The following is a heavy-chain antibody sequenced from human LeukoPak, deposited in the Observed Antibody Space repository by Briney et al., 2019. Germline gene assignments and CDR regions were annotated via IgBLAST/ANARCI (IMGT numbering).Heavy chain of an antibody. CDR2: IGSGGEV. Sequence: GGSLRLSCVASGFTFSTSVMHWVRQPTGRGLEWVSGIGSGGEVHYLDSVKGRFTISRENVKNSLYLQMNSLRAGDTAVYYCARARSPMVRGSVTYGYYYYYGMDVWGQGTTVTVSS. CDR3: ARARSPMVRGSVTYGYYYYYGMDV. J-gene: IGHJ6*02. D-gene: IGHD3-10*01. V-gene: IGHV3-13*01. CDR1: GFTFSTSV.